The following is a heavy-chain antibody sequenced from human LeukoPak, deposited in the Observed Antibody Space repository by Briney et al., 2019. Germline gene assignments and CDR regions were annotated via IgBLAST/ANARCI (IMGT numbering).Heavy chain of an antibody. Sequence: PSETLSLTCAVYGGSFSGYYWSWIRQPPGKGLEWIGEINHSGSTNYNPSLKSRVTISVDTSKNQFSLKLSSVTAADTAVYYCARRAGLHSLDYWDQGTLVTVSS. V-gene: IGHV4-34*01. CDR2: INHSGST. D-gene: IGHD5/OR15-5a*01. J-gene: IGHJ4*02. CDR3: ARRAGLHSLDY. CDR1: GGSFSGYY.